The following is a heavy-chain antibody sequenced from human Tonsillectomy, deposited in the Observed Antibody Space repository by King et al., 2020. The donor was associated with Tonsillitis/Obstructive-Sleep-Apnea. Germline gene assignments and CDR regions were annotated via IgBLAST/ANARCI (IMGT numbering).Heavy chain of an antibody. V-gene: IGHV3-23*04. Sequence: VQLVESGGGLVQPGGSLRLSCAASGFTFSSYAMSWVRQAPGKGLEWVSAISGSGGSTYYADSVKGRFTISRDNSKNTLYLQMNSLRAEDTAVYYCAKDLGAYDFWGGYPFYYYYYYMDVWGKGTTVTVSS. CDR3: AKDLGAYDFWGGYPFYYYYYYMDV. CDR1: GFTFSSYA. CDR2: ISGSGGST. D-gene: IGHD3-3*01. J-gene: IGHJ6*03.